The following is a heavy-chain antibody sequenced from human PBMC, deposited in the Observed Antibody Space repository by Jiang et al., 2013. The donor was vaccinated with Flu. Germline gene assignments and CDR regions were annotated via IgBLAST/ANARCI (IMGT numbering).Heavy chain of an antibody. D-gene: IGHD5-12*01. CDR3: ATLRGSSYDTYLADY. J-gene: IGHJ4*02. CDR2: IRFDGSQK. CDR1: GFTFNYYA. V-gene: IGHV3-30*02. Sequence: QLLESGGGVVQPGGSLRLSCAASGFTFNYYAMHWVRQTPGKGLEWVTLIRFDGSQKYYADSVQGRFTVSRDNSKNTVYLQMNSLRPADTAIYYCATLRGSSYDTYLADYWGQGTLVTVSS.